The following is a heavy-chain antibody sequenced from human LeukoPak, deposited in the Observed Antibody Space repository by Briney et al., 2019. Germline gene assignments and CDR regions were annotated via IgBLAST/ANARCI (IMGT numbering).Heavy chain of an antibody. V-gene: IGHV3-23*01. CDR3: AKSMKWVVPAATFDY. CDR2: VSNSGGST. CDR1: GFNFNNYV. J-gene: IGHJ4*02. D-gene: IGHD2-2*01. Sequence: GGSLRLSCAASGFNFNNYVMSWIRQAPGKGLEWVSVVSNSGGSTYYADSVKGRFAISRDNSKNTMYLQMNSLRAEDTAVYYCAKSMKWVVPAATFDYWGQGTLVTVSS.